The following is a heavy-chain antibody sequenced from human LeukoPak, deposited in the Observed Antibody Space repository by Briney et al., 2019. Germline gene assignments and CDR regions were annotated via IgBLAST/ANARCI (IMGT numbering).Heavy chain of an antibody. CDR3: TRLYDSGFDY. CDR2: IRSKGNNYAT. V-gene: IGHV3-73*01. J-gene: IGHJ4*02. D-gene: IGHD3-10*01. CDR1: GFTFSNAW. Sequence: GSLRLSCAASGFTFSNAWMSWVRQAPGKGLEWVGRIRSKGNNYATAYAASVKGRFTISRDDSKNTAYLQMNSLKTEDTAVYYCTRLYDSGFDYWGQGTLVTVSS.